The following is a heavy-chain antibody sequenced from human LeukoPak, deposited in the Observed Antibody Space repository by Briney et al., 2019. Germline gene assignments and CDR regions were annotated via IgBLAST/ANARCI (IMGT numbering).Heavy chain of an antibody. CDR1: GGSISTYY. V-gene: IGHV4-59*01. CDR2: IYYSGST. J-gene: IGHJ4*02. CDR3: ARDPRDYDSSGNY. Sequence: PSETLSLTCTVSGGSISTYYWSWIRQPPGKGLEWIGYIYYSGSTNYNPSLKSRVTISVDTSKNQFSLNLSSVTAADTAVYYCARDPRDYDSSGNYWGQGTLVTVSS. D-gene: IGHD3-22*01.